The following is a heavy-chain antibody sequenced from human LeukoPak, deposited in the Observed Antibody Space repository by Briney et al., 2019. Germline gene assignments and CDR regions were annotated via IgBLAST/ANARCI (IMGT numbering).Heavy chain of an antibody. Sequence: SVTASCKASGSTFTSSYMHRVRQAPGQGLEWMSVINPSCRNTSYAQKFQGRVTMTRDTSTSTVYMELSSLRSEDTAVYYCARDEGGTAVRYYFDYWGEGTLVTASS. V-gene: IGHV1-46*01. CDR1: GSTFTSSY. D-gene: IGHD2-21*02. CDR3: ARDEGGTAVRYYFDY. J-gene: IGHJ4*02. CDR2: INPSCRNT.